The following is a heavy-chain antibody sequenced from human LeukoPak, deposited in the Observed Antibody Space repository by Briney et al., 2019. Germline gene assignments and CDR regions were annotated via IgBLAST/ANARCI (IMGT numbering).Heavy chain of an antibody. V-gene: IGHV1-2*02. Sequence: ASVKVSCKTSGYTFIGYYLHWVRQAPGQGLEWMGWISPNTGATKYAQKFQGRVTMTRDTSITTAYMEVSRLRYDDTAVYYCARDSVYDYWGQGTLATVSS. J-gene: IGHJ4*02. CDR3: ARDSVYDY. CDR1: GYTFIGYY. D-gene: IGHD5/OR15-5a*01. CDR2: ISPNTGAT.